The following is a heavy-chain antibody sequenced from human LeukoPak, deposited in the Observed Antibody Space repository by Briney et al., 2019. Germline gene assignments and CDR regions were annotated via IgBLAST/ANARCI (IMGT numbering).Heavy chain of an antibody. CDR3: ARDHDSSGFDAFDI. CDR1: GDSMSNYF. Sequence: SETLSLTCTVSGDSMSNYFWTWIRQPAGKELEWIGRIFSSGTTNYNPALKSRVTLSVDTSRNQFSLKLSSVTAADTAVYYCARDHDSSGFDAFDIWGQGTMVTVSS. J-gene: IGHJ3*02. CDR2: IFSSGTT. D-gene: IGHD3-22*01. V-gene: IGHV4-4*07.